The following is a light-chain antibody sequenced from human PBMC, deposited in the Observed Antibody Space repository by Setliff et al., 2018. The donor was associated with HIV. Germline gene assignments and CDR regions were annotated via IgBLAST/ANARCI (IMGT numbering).Light chain of an antibody. CDR3: AAWDDTLNGSWV. J-gene: IGLJ3*02. CDR1: NSNIGSNT. V-gene: IGLV1-44*01. CDR2: SNN. Sequence: QSVLTQPPSASGTPGQRVTISCSGSNSNIGSNTVNWYQQLPGTAPKLLIYSNNQRPSGVPDRFSGSKSGTSASLAISGLQSEDEADYYCAAWDDTLNGSWVFGGGTKVTV.